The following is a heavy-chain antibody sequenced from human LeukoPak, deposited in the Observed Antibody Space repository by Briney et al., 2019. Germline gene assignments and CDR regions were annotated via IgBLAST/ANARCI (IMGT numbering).Heavy chain of an antibody. CDR1: GYSTSSGYY. Sequence: SETLSLTCAVSGYSTSSGYYWGWIRQPPGKGLEWIGSIYHSGSTLYNPSLKSRVTISVDTSKNQFSLKLSSVTAADTAVYYCARSDMVSYYFDYWGQGTLVTVSS. D-gene: IGHD3-10*01. CDR2: IYHSGST. J-gene: IGHJ4*02. V-gene: IGHV4-38-2*01. CDR3: ARSDMVSYYFDY.